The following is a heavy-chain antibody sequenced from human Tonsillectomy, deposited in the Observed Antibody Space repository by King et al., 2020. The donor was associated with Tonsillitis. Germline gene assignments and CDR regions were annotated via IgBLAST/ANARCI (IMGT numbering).Heavy chain of an antibody. V-gene: IGHV4-39*01. CDR1: SGSISSSGYY. Sequence: QLQESGPGLVKPSETLSLTCTVSSGSISSSGYYWGWIRQPPGKGLEWIGNIYFSGSTHYTPSLKSRVTISVDASKNQFSLKLNSVTAADTAVHYCARQTVGGNWFDPWGQGTLVTVSS. D-gene: IGHD4-11*01. J-gene: IGHJ5*02. CDR3: ARQTVGGNWFDP. CDR2: IYFSGST.